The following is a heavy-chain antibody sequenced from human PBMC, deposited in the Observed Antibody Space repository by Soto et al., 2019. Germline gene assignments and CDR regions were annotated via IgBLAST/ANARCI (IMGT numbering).Heavy chain of an antibody. Sequence: QVQLVQSGAEVKKPGASVKVSCKASGYTFTSYGISWVRQAPGQGLEWMGWISAYNGNTNYAQQLQGRVTMTTDTSTSTAYMELRSLRSDDTAVYYCAREGGRYFDWLRDRFDYWGQGTRVTVSS. V-gene: IGHV1-18*01. J-gene: IGHJ4*02. D-gene: IGHD3-9*01. CDR3: AREGGRYFDWLRDRFDY. CDR2: ISAYNGNT. CDR1: GYTFTSYG.